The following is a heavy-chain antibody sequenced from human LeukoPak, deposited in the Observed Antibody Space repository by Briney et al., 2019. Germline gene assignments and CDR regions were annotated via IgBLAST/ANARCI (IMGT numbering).Heavy chain of an antibody. CDR2: ISYDGSNK. D-gene: IGHD5-18*01. V-gene: IGHV3-30-3*01. J-gene: IGHJ4*02. Sequence: PGGSLRLSCAASGFTFSSYAMHWVRQAPGKGLEWVAVISYDGSNKYYADSVKGRFTISRDNSKNTLYLQMNSLRAEDTAVYYCARRGIQQLPLDYWGQGTLVTVSS. CDR1: GFTFSSYA. CDR3: ARRGIQQLPLDY.